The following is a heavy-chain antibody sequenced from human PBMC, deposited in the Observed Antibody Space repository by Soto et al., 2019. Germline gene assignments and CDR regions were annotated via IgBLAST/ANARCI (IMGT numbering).Heavy chain of an antibody. CDR1: GFTFSSYA. J-gene: IGHJ1*01. D-gene: IGHD3-16*02. Sequence: GGSLRLSCAASGFTFSSYAMSWVRQAPGKGLEWVSAISGSGGSTYYADSVKGRFTISRDNSKNTLYLQMNSLRAEDTAVYYCAKVTFQDDYIWGSYRSNEYFQHWGQGTLVTVSS. CDR2: ISGSGGST. CDR3: AKVTFQDDYIWGSYRSNEYFQH. V-gene: IGHV3-23*01.